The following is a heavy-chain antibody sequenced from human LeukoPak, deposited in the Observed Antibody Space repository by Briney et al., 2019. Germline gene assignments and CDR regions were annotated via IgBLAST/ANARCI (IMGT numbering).Heavy chain of an antibody. CDR1: GGSIRSYT. Sequence: PSETLSLTCTVSGGSIRSYTWNWIRQPPGKGLEWIGYIYYSGSTNYNPSLKRRVTISVDTSKNQFSLKLSSVTAADTAVHYCARDTVMQPWGQGTLVTVSS. J-gene: IGHJ4*02. CDR2: IYYSGST. CDR3: ARDTVMQP. D-gene: IGHD2-21*01. V-gene: IGHV4-59*01.